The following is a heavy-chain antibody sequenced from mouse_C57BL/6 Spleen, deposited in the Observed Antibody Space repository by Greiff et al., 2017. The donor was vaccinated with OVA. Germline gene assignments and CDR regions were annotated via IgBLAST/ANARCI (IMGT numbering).Heavy chain of an antibody. Sequence: QVQLKESGAELARPGASVKLSCKASGYTFTSYGISWVKQRTGQGLEWIGEIYPRSGNTYYNEKFKGKATLTADKSSSTAYMELRSLTSEDSAVYFCARPDTTVVAPFDYWGQGTTLTVSS. V-gene: IGHV1-81*01. CDR3: ARPDTTVVAPFDY. D-gene: IGHD1-1*01. J-gene: IGHJ2*01. CDR2: IYPRSGNT. CDR1: GYTFTSYG.